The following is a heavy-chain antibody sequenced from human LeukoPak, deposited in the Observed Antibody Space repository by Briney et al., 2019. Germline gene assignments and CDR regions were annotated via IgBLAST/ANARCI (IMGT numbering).Heavy chain of an antibody. Sequence: SETLSLTCTVSGGSISSSSYYWGWIRQPPGKVLEWIGSIYYSGSTYYNPSLKSRVTISVDTSKNQFSLKLSSLTAADTEVYACARYPPPDYYYMDVWGKQSTVTVSS. J-gene: IGHJ6*03. V-gene: IGHV4-39*01. CDR2: IYYSGST. CDR3: ARYPPPDYYYMDV. CDR1: GGSISSSSYY.